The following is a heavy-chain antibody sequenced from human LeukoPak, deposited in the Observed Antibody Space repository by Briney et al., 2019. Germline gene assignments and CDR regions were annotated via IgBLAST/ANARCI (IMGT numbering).Heavy chain of an antibody. V-gene: IGHV3-7*03. CDR2: IKQDGSGK. Sequence: GGSLRLSCAASGFTFSNYAMTWVRQAPGKGLEWVANIKQDGSGKYYVDSVKGRFTISRDNAKNSLYLQMNSLRVEDTAIYYCARDLDSWGQGTLVTVSS. J-gene: IGHJ4*02. CDR3: ARDLDS. CDR1: GFTFSNYA.